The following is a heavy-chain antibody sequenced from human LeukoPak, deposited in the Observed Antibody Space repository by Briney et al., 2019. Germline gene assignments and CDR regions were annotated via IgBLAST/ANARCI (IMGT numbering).Heavy chain of an antibody. CDR3: ARDRGNSGAAYFDY. V-gene: IGHV4-59*01. CDR2: ISYSGST. Sequence: PSETLSLTCTVSGGSISSYYWSWIRQPPGKGLEWIGHISYSGSTNYNPSLKSRVTISVDTSKNQFSLKLRSVTAADTAVYYCARDRGNSGAAYFDYWGQGTLVTVSS. CDR1: GGSISSYY. J-gene: IGHJ4*02. D-gene: IGHD4-23*01.